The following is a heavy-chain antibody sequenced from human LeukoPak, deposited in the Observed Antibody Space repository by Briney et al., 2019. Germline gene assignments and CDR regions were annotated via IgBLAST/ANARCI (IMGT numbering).Heavy chain of an antibody. CDR2: ISAYNGNT. CDR1: GGTFSSYA. D-gene: IGHD4-17*01. J-gene: IGHJ6*02. Sequence: GASVKVSCKASGGTFSSYAISWVRQAPGQGLEWMGWISAYNGNTNYAQKLQGRVTVTTDTSTSTAYMELNSLRSDDTAVYFCARDHYGDYPGYYYYGMDVWGQGTTVTVSS. V-gene: IGHV1-18*01. CDR3: ARDHYGDYPGYYYYGMDV.